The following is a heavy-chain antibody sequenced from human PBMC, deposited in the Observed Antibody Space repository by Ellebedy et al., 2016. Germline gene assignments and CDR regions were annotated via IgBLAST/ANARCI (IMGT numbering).Heavy chain of an antibody. Sequence: SLKISCAASGFTFDDYAMHWVRQAPGKGLEWVSGISWNSGSIGYADSVKGRFTISRDNAKNSLYLQMNSLRPEDTALYYCAKDMRPPDYGMDVWGQGTTVTVS. CDR2: ISWNSGSI. CDR3: AKDMRPPDYGMDV. V-gene: IGHV3-9*01. J-gene: IGHJ6*02. D-gene: IGHD6-25*01. CDR1: GFTFDDYA.